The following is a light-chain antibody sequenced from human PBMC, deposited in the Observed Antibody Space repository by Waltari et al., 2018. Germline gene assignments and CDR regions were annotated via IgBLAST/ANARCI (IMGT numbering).Light chain of an antibody. V-gene: IGKV3-20*01. J-gene: IGKJ4*01. CDR1: QTVSTIA. Sequence: EIVLTQSPGTLSLSPGDRATLPCRASQTVSTIALSWYQQKPGQAPGVLIYSTYNRATGIPDRFSGSGSGTDFTLTINRLAPEDFAMYYCQQYDGIVVTFGGGTKVEI. CDR2: STY. CDR3: QQYDGIVVT.